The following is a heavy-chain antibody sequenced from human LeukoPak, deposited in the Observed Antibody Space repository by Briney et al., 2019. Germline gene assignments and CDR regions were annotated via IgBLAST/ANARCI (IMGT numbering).Heavy chain of an antibody. CDR2: IIPYFGTS. Sequence: ASVKVSCKAPGVTFSRLVVSWVRQAPGQGLEWMGQIIPYFGTSNYAQNFQGRVTLTADEATNTAYMELNRLRSDDTAVYYCTRDGGDYGDSGSYPHYWGQGTLVTVSS. CDR1: GVTFSRLV. CDR3: TRDGGDYGDSGSYPHY. V-gene: IGHV1-69*13. J-gene: IGHJ4*02. D-gene: IGHD3-10*01.